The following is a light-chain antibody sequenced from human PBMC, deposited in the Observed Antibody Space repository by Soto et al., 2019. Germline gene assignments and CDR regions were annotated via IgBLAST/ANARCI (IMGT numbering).Light chain of an antibody. Sequence: DIVMTQSPGSLAVSLGERATISCKSSQSVLDRSDNKNYLAWYQHKPGQPPKLLIYWASTRESGVPDRFSGSGSGTDFTLTISSLQPEDVAVSYCQQYYSSPPEPSTFRQGTKLEI. CDR2: WAS. CDR3: QQYYSSPPEPST. J-gene: IGKJ2*01. CDR1: QSVLDRSDNKNY. V-gene: IGKV4-1*01.